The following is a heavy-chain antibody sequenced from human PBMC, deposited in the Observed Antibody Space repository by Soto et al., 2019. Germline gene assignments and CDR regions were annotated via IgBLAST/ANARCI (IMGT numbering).Heavy chain of an antibody. CDR1: GFTFSNYG. CDR3: ARWNDFDY. J-gene: IGHJ4*02. CDR2: VSYDGNKE. V-gene: IGHV3-30*03. D-gene: IGHD1-1*01. Sequence: PGGSLRLSCAASGFTFSNYGMHWVRRAPGKGLEWVAAVSYDGNKEYYADSVKGRFTISRDNSKNTLSLQMNSLRIGDTALYYCARWNDFDYWGQGALVTVSS.